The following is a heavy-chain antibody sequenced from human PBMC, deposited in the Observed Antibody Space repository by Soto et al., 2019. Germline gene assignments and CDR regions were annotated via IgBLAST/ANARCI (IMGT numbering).Heavy chain of an antibody. D-gene: IGHD6-13*01. CDR2: ISYDGSNK. V-gene: IGHV3-30-3*01. J-gene: IGHJ2*01. CDR1: GFTFSSYA. CDR3: ARGAAAKDPLDL. Sequence: QVQLVESGGGVVQPGRSLRLSCAASGFTFSSYAMHWVRQAPGKGLEWVAVISYDGSNKYYADSVKGRFTISRDNSKNTLYLQMNSLRAEDTAVYYCARGAAAKDPLDLWGRGTLVTVSS.